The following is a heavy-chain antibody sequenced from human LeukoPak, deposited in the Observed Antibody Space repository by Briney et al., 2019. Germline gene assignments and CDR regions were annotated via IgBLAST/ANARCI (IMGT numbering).Heavy chain of an antibody. V-gene: IGHV3-23*01. CDR1: GFTFSSFA. CDR2: ITGSGGST. CDR3: ASRGPYYYDSSGYVH. Sequence: GGSLRLSCAASGFTFSSFAMSWVRQAPGKGLEWVSGITGSGGSTYYADSVKGRFTISRDNSKNTLYLQMNSLRAEDTAVYYCASRGPYYYDSSGYVHWGQGTLVTVSS. J-gene: IGHJ4*02. D-gene: IGHD3-22*01.